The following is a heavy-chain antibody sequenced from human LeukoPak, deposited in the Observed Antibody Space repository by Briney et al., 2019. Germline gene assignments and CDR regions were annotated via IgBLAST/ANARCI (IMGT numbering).Heavy chain of an antibody. D-gene: IGHD3-3*01. CDR2: INPNSGGT. Sequence: GASVTVSCKASGYTFTGYYMHWVRQAPGQGLERMGWINPNSGGTNYAQKFQGRVTMTRDTSISTAYMELSRLRSDDTAVYYCSRASTIFGEVPMDVWGQGTTVTVSS. CDR3: SRASTIFGEVPMDV. J-gene: IGHJ6*02. V-gene: IGHV1-2*02. CDR1: GYTFTGYY.